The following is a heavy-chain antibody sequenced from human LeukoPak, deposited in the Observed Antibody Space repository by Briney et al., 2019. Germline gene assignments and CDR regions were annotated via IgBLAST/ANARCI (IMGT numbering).Heavy chain of an antibody. J-gene: IGHJ4*02. CDR3: ARTISGWYYFDY. Sequence: SETLSLTCSVSGGSNSGYYWSWIRQPPGKGLEWIGYINYSGRTDYNPSLKSRVTISVDTSKNQFPLKLSSVTAADTAVFYCARTISGWYYFDYWGQGTLVTVSS. V-gene: IGHV4-59*08. CDR2: INYSGRT. CDR1: GGSNSGYY. D-gene: IGHD6-13*01.